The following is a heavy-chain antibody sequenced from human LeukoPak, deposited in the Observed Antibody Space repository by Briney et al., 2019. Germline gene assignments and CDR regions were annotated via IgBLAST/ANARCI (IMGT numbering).Heavy chain of an antibody. J-gene: IGHJ4*02. CDR2: IYSGGST. V-gene: IGHV3-53*01. Sequence: PGGSLRLSCAASGFTFSDYYMSWVRQAPGKGLEWVSVIYSGGSTYYADSVKGRFTISRDNSKNTLYLQMNSLRAEDTAVYYCASFRTGTTSHFDYWGQGTLVTVSS. CDR3: ASFRTGTTSHFDY. CDR1: GFTFSDYY. D-gene: IGHD1-7*01.